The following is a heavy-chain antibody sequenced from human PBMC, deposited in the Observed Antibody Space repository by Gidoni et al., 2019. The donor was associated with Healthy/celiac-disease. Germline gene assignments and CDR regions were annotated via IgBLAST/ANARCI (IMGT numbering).Heavy chain of an antibody. CDR2: IYYSGST. CDR3: ARDYDSFLGLYFDI. Sequence: QGQLQESGPGLVKPAENLSVTGTGAGGSISSYYWSWSRQPPGKGLEGIGYIYYSGSTNYNPSLKSRVTISVDTSKNQFSLKLSSVTAADTAVYYCARDYDSFLGLYFDIWGQGTMVTVSS. V-gene: IGHV4-59*01. CDR1: GGSISSYY. D-gene: IGHD3-22*01. J-gene: IGHJ3*02.